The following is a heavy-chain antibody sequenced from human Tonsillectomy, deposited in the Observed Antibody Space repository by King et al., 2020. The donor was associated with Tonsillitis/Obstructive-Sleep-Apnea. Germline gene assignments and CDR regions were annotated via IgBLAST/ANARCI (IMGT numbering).Heavy chain of an antibody. CDR1: GGSFSGYY. CDR3: ASRYDVLSGYNPFDY. J-gene: IGHJ4*02. CDR2: INHSGST. D-gene: IGHD3-3*01. Sequence: VQLQQWGAGLLKPSETLSLTCAVYGGSFSGYYWSWIRQPPGKGLEWIGEINHSGSTNYNPSLKSRVTISVDTSKNQFSLKLSSVTAADTAVYYCASRYDVLSGYNPFDYWGQGTLVTVSS. V-gene: IGHV4-34*01.